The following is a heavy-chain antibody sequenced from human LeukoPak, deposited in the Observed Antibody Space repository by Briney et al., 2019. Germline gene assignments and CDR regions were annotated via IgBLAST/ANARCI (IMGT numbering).Heavy chain of an antibody. Sequence: GGSLRLSCAASGFTFSSYGMHWVRQAPGKGLEWVAFIRYDGSNKYYADSVKGRFTISRDNSKNTLYLQMNSLRAEDTAVYYCATTRGLIVPAAIPREYFQHWGQGTLVTVSS. CDR1: GFTFSSYG. CDR2: IRYDGSNK. CDR3: ATTRGLIVPAAIPREYFQH. J-gene: IGHJ1*01. V-gene: IGHV3-30*02. D-gene: IGHD2-2*02.